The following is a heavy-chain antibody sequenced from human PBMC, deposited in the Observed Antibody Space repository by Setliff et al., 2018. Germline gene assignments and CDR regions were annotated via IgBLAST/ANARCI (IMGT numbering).Heavy chain of an antibody. Sequence: SETLSLTCTVSGDSIDTDIWWSWVRQSPGKGLEWIGEIYLGGSPTYNPSLKSRVAISIYKSKNQLSLDLTSVTAADTAVYYCARNWHWGFDPWGRGALVTVS. CDR1: GDSIDTDIW. D-gene: IGHD1-7*01. V-gene: IGHV4-4*02. J-gene: IGHJ5*02. CDR2: IYLGGSP. CDR3: ARNWHWGFDP.